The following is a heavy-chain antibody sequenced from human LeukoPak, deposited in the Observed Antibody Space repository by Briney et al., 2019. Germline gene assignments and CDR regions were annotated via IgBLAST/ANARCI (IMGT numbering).Heavy chain of an antibody. CDR2: IYHSGSS. Sequence: PSETLSLTCAVSGYSISSGYYWCWIRQPPGKGLEWIGSIYHSGSSYYNPSLKSRVTISVDTSKNQFSLKLSSVTAADTAVYYCARSPIRSGSYLFDYWGQGTLVTVSS. CDR3: ARSPIRSGSYLFDY. J-gene: IGHJ4*02. V-gene: IGHV4-38-2*01. D-gene: IGHD1-26*01. CDR1: GYSISSGYY.